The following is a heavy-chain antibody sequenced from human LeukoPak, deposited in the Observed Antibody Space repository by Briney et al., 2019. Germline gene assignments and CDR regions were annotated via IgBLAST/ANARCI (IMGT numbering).Heavy chain of an antibody. Sequence: SETLSPTCTVSGGSISSYYWSWIRQPPGKGLEWIGYIYYSGSTNYNPSLKSRVTISVDTSKNQFSLKLSSVTAADTAVYYCARVDTAEFDYWGQGTLVTVSS. D-gene: IGHD5-18*01. CDR3: ARVDTAEFDY. CDR1: GGSISSYY. J-gene: IGHJ4*02. CDR2: IYYSGST. V-gene: IGHV4-59*01.